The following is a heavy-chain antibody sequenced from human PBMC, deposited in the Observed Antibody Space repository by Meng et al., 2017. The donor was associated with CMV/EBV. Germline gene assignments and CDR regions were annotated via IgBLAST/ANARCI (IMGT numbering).Heavy chain of an antibody. D-gene: IGHD6-13*01. CDR1: GYPCTRHY. V-gene: IGHV1-2*01. J-gene: IGHJ4*02. CDR3: AGPAIKRQQLVLFYY. Sequence: QLLLVHSVVCVQNPGASFKVPYNASGYPCTRHYMPYVHQAPGQRLDLLGWNKPDLGGTNYAQKFHGRVTHTKATSFIPSYMGPIRPRSHYTVLYYCAGPAIKRQQLVLFYYWGQGTLVTVSS. CDR2: NKPDLGGT.